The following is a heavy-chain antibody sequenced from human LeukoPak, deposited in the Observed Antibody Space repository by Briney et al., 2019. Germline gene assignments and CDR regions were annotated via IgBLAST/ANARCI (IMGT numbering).Heavy chain of an antibody. CDR2: IYYSGST. D-gene: IGHD6-13*01. CDR1: GGSISSYY. CDR3: ARGPIAAAGTAFDP. J-gene: IGHJ5*02. Sequence: SETLSLTCTVSGGSISSYYWSWIRQPPGKGLEYIGYIYYSGSTNYNPSLKSRVTISVDTSKNQFSLKLSSVTAADTAVYYCARGPIAAAGTAFDPWGQGTLVTVSS. V-gene: IGHV4-59*01.